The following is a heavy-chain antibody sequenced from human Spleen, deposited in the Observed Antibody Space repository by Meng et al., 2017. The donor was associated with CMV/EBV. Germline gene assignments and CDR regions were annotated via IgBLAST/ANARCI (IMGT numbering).Heavy chain of an antibody. Sequence: GESLKISCAASGFTFSRYTMNWVRQVPGKGLEWVSSIDFNSDTYYRDSVKGRFSISRDNVKNSLYLQMNSLRAEDTAVYYCAREGVGATLIDYWGQGTLVTVSS. CDR3: AREGVGATLIDY. J-gene: IGHJ4*02. CDR2: IDFNSDT. D-gene: IGHD1-26*01. CDR1: GFTFSRYT. V-gene: IGHV3-21*01.